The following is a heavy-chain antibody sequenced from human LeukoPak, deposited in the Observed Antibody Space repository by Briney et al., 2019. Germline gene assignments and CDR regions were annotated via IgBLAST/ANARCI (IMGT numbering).Heavy chain of an antibody. J-gene: IGHJ4*02. CDR3: APSSND. CDR2: ISADGGST. V-gene: IGHV3-23*01. Sequence: GGSLRLSCAASGFTFNKYAMSWVRQAPGRGLEWVSGISADGGSTYYADSVKGRFTISRDNSKNTLYLQMNSLRAEDTAVYYCAPSSNDWGQGTLVTVSS. CDR1: GFTFNKYA. D-gene: IGHD2-2*01.